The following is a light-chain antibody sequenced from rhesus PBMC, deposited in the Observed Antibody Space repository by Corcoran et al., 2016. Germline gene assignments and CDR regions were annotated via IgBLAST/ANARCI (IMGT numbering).Light chain of an antibody. CDR2: EVA. J-gene: IGLJ1*01. CDR3: SSYAGSDTFI. CDR1: NSDIGGYNY. V-gene: IGLV2-32*02. Sequence: QAVLTQPRSVSASPGQSVTISCTGTNSDIGGYNYVSWYQQHPGTAPKLIIYEVAKRPSGVSDRFSGSKSGNTASLTISGLQAEDVADYYCSSYAGSDTFIFGDGTRLTVL.